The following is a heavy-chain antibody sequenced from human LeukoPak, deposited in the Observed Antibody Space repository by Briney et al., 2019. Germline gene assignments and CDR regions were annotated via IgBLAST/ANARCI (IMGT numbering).Heavy chain of an antibody. Sequence: GGSLRLSCAASGFTFSSYGMHWVRQAPGKGLEWVAFIRYDGSNKYYADSVKGRFTISRDNSKNTLYLQMNSLRAEDTAVYYCAKDPDFWSGYPTLPAGYWGQGTLVTVSS. J-gene: IGHJ4*02. CDR1: GFTFSSYG. CDR3: AKDPDFWSGYPTLPAGY. CDR2: IRYDGSNK. V-gene: IGHV3-30*02. D-gene: IGHD3-3*01.